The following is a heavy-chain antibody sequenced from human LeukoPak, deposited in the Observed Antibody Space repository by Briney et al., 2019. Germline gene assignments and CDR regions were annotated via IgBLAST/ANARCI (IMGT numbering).Heavy chain of an antibody. D-gene: IGHD4/OR15-4a*01. V-gene: IGHV3-66*01. Sequence: PGGSLRLSCAASGFTVSSTYMSWVRQAPGKGLEWVSVIYSGGTTYYADSVKGRFTISRDNSENTLYLQMNSLRTEDTAVYYCARDLYDYGSYWGQGTLVTVSS. CDR3: ARDLYDYGSY. CDR1: GFTVSSTY. J-gene: IGHJ4*02. CDR2: IYSGGTT.